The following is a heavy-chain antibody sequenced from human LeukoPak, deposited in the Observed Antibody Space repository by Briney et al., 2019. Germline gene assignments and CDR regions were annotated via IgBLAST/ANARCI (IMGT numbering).Heavy chain of an antibody. J-gene: IGHJ4*02. CDR3: AKDRAMVRGVEFDY. Sequence: GGPLRLSCAASGFTFSTHTMTWFRQAPGKGLECVSTISGSGDTTYYADSVKGRFTISRDNSKNTLYLQMNSLRAEDTAVYYCAKDRAMVRGVEFDYWGQGTLVTVSS. V-gene: IGHV3-23*01. D-gene: IGHD3-10*01. CDR2: ISGSGDTT. CDR1: GFTFSTHT.